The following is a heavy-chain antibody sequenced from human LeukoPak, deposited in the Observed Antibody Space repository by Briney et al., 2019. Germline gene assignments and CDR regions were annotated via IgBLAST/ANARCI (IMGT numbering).Heavy chain of an antibody. Sequence: GGSLRLSCAASGFTFSNYWMHWVRQVPGKGLVWVSRINSDGSSTAYADSVKGRFTISRDNAKNTLYLQMNSLRVEDTAVYYCARDRYYGMDVWGQGTTVTVSS. CDR2: INSDGSST. CDR1: GFTFSNYW. J-gene: IGHJ6*02. CDR3: ARDRYYGMDV. V-gene: IGHV3-74*01.